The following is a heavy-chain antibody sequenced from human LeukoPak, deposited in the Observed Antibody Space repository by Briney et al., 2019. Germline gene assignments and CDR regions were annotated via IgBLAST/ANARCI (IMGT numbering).Heavy chain of an antibody. CDR3: AKRETSTPGD. J-gene: IGHJ4*02. CDR1: GFTFRNFG. CDR2: MTYDGSNK. Sequence: GGSLRLSCAASGFTFRNFGFHWVRQAPGKGLEWVAAMTYDGSNKNYADSVKGRFTISRDNSKNTLFPQMNSLRPEDTAVYYCAKRETSTPGDWGQGTLVTVSS. V-gene: IGHV3-30*18. D-gene: IGHD1-1*01.